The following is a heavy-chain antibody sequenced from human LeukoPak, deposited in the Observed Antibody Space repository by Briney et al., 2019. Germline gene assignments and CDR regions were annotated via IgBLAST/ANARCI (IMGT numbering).Heavy chain of an antibody. J-gene: IGHJ4*02. D-gene: IGHD3-10*01. V-gene: IGHV4-38-2*02. CDR3: ARGSITMVRE. CDR2: IYHSGST. CDR1: GYSISSGYY. Sequence: PSETLSLTCTVSGYSISSGYYWGWIRQPPGKGLEWIGSIYHSGSTYYNPSLKSRVTISVDTSKNQFSLKLSSVTAADTAVYYRARGSITMVREWGQGTLVTVSS.